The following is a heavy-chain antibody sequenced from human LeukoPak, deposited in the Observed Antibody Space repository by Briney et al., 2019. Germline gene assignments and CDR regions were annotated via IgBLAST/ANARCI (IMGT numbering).Heavy chain of an antibody. V-gene: IGHV4-4*02. D-gene: IGHD6-19*01. J-gene: IGHJ4*02. Sequence: SGTLSLTCTVSGDSVSSTHWWSWVRRPPGKGLEWIGETYRSGSTNDNPSLKSRVTVSVDQSKNQFSLKLTSVTAADTAVYYCARRQWGAVGFDYWGQGTLVTVSS. CDR3: ARRQWGAVGFDY. CDR2: TYRSGST. CDR1: GDSVSSTHW.